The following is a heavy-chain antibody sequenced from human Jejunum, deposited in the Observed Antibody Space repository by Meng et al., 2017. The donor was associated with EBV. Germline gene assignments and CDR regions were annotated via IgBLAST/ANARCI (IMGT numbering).Heavy chain of an antibody. CDR3: AKERRGFYAEH. CDR1: GFTFGDYA. J-gene: IGHJ4*02. D-gene: IGHD1-14*01. V-gene: IGHV3-30*04. Sequence: ECWGGLVRPGRSLRLSCAASGFTFGDYAMHWGRQAPGKGMEWVALVSYGGSDQSYADSVKGRFTIYRDNSDNTLFLKMNSLKPEDTAVYYCAKERRGFYAEHWGQGTLVTVSS. CDR2: VSYGGSDQ.